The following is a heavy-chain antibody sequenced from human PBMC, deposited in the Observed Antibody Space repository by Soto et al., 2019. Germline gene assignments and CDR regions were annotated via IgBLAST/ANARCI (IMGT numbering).Heavy chain of an antibody. D-gene: IGHD1-26*01. V-gene: IGHV3-23*01. CDR2: ISGSGGST. CDR3: AKRGSGSYFDY. Sequence: EVQLLESGGGWVQPGGSPRLSCAASGFTFSSYAMNWVRQAPGKGLEWVSVISGSGGSTYYADSVKGRFSISRDSSRNTLYLQMNSLRAEDTAVYYCAKRGSGSYFDYWGQGTLVTVSS. J-gene: IGHJ4*02. CDR1: GFTFSSYA.